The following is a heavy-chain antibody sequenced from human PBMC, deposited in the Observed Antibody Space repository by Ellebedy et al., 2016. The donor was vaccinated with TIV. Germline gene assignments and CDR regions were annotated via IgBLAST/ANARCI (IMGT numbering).Heavy chain of an antibody. J-gene: IGHJ2*01. D-gene: IGHD3-9*01. V-gene: IGHV3-23*01. CDR3: AALRGYDILTGYLTRYFDL. CDR1: GFTFSSYA. Sequence: GESLKISCAASGFTFSSYAMSWVRQAPGKGLEWVSAISGSGGSTYYADSVKGRFTISRDNSKNTLYLQMNSLRAEDTAVYYCAALRGYDILTGYLTRYFDLWGRGNLVTVPS. CDR2: ISGSGGST.